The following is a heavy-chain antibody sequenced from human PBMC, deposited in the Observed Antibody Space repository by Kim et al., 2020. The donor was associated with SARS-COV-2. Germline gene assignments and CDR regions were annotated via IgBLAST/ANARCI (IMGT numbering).Heavy chain of an antibody. CDR1: GGSFSGYY. Sequence: SETLSLTCAVYGGSFSGYYWSWIRQPPGKGLEWIGEINHSGSTNYNPSLKSRVTISVDTSKNQFSLKLSSVTAADTAVYYCARGRPRGTLLWFGELFIFDYWGQGTLVTVSS. J-gene: IGHJ4*02. D-gene: IGHD3-10*01. V-gene: IGHV4-34*01. CDR3: ARGRPRGTLLWFGELFIFDY. CDR2: INHSGST.